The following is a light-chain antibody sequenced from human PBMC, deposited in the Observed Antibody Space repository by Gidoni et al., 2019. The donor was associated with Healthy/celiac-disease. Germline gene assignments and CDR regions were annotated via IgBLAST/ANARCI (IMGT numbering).Light chain of an antibody. V-gene: IGLV2-14*01. Sequence: GSPGQSITISCTGTSSDVGGYNYVSWYQQHPGKAPKLMIYEVSNRPSGVSNRFSGSKSGNTASLTISGLQAEDGADYYCSSYTSSSLVVFGGGTKLTVL. J-gene: IGLJ2*01. CDR2: EVS. CDR3: SSYTSSSLVV. CDR1: SSDVGGYNY.